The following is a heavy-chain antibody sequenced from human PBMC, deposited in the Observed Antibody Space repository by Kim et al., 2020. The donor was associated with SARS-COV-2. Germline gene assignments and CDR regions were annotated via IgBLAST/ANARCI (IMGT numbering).Heavy chain of an antibody. Sequence: GGSLRLSCAASGFTFSNAWMSWVRQAPGKGLEWVGRIKSKTDGGTTDYAAPVKGRFTISRDDSKNTLYLQMNSLKTEDTAVYYCTTDVGGYDLRYFDYWGQGTLVTVSS. J-gene: IGHJ4*02. CDR3: TTDVGGYDLRYFDY. V-gene: IGHV3-15*01. CDR2: IKSKTDGGTT. CDR1: GFTFSNAW. D-gene: IGHD5-12*01.